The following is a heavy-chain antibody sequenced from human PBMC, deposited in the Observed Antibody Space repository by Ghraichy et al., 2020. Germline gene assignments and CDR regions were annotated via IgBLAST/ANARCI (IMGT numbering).Heavy chain of an antibody. Sequence: GESLNISCAASGFTFSSYAMTWVRQAPGKGLEWVSAIPGNGGSTSSVDSVKGRFTISRDNSKNMLYLQMNSLRALDTAVYFCAKGTHSTGWRYFDYWGQGTLVTVSS. CDR1: GFTFSSYA. V-gene: IGHV3-23*01. CDR3: AKGTHSTGWRYFDY. CDR2: IPGNGGST. J-gene: IGHJ4*02. D-gene: IGHD6-19*01.